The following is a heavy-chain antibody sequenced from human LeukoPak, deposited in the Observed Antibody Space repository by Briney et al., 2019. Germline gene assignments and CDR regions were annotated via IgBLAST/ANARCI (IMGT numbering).Heavy chain of an antibody. V-gene: IGHV4-34*01. CDR1: GGSFSGYY. CDR3: ARLLLGWFDP. Sequence: SETLSLTCAVYGGSFSGYYWSWIRQPPGKGLEWIGEINHSGSTNYNPSLKSRVTISVDTSKNQFSLKLSSVTAADTAVYYCARLLLGWFDPWGQGTLVTVSS. D-gene: IGHD1-26*01. J-gene: IGHJ5*02. CDR2: INHSGST.